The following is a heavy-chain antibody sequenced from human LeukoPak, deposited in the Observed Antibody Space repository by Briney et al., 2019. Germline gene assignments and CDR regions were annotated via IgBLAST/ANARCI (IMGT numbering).Heavy chain of an antibody. Sequence: GRSLRLSCAASGFTFSSYGMHWVRQAPGKGLDWVSGIGAGGDSTFYPDSVRGRFTISRDNSKNTLYLQMNSLRAEDTALYYCVKALTLSGTHLGDWGQGTLVTVFS. J-gene: IGHJ4*02. CDR2: IGAGGDST. D-gene: IGHD3-10*01. V-gene: IGHV3-23*01. CDR3: VKALTLSGTHLGD. CDR1: GFTFSSYG.